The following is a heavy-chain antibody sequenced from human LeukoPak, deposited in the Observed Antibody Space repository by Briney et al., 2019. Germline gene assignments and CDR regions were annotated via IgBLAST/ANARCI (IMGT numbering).Heavy chain of an antibody. Sequence: ASVKVSCKASGYTFTSYAMNWVRQAPGQGLEWMGWINTNTGSPTYDQAFTGRFVFSLDTSVSTAYLQISSLKAEDTAVYYCARGLEGYLDYWGQGTLVTVSS. CDR2: INTNTGSP. CDR3: ARGLEGYLDY. V-gene: IGHV7-4-1*02. J-gene: IGHJ4*02. CDR1: GYTFTSYA.